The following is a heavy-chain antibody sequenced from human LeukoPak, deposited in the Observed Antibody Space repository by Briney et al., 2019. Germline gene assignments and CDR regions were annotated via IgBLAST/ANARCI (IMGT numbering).Heavy chain of an antibody. Sequence: SETLPLTCTVSGGSIGSESYYWNWIRQSPGEGLEWIGSSHYSGSTFYNPSLKSRVTISVDTSKNQFSLKLSSVTAADTAVYYCARAYSSGYYYFDYWGQGTLVTVSS. CDR2: SHYSGST. V-gene: IGHV4-39*07. CDR1: GGSIGSESYY. CDR3: ARAYSSGYYYFDY. J-gene: IGHJ4*02. D-gene: IGHD3-22*01.